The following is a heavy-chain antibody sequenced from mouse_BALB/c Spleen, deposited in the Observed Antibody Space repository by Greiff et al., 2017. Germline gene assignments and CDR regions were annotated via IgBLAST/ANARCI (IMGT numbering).Heavy chain of an antibody. CDR1: GFTFSSFG. CDR3: ARDRFAY. CDR2: ISSGSSTI. Sequence: DVKLVESGGGLVQPGGSRKLSCAASGFTFSSFGMHWVRQAPEKGLEWVADISSGSSTIYSADTVKGRFTISRDNPKNTLFLQMTSLRSEDTAMYYCARDRFAYWGQGTLVTVSA. J-gene: IGHJ3*01. V-gene: IGHV5-17*02.